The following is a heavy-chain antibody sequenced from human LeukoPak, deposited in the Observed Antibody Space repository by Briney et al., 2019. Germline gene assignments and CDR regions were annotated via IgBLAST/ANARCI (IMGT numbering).Heavy chain of an antibody. CDR3: ARDDGSGSYEY. CDR2: INPNSGGT. J-gene: IGHJ4*02. D-gene: IGHD3-10*01. V-gene: IGHV1-2*02. CDR1: GYTFTGYY. Sequence: ASVKVSFKASGYTFTGYYMHWARQAPGQGLEWMGWINPNSGGTNYAQKFQGRVTMTRDTSISTAYMELSRLRSDDTAVYYCARDDGSGSYEYWGQGTLVTVSS.